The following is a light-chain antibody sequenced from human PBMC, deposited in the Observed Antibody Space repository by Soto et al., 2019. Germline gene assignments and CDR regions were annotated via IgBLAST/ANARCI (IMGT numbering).Light chain of an antibody. J-gene: IGKJ1*01. CDR1: QTVLNNY. CDR3: QQYGTSPTT. CDR2: GAS. Sequence: EIVLTQSPGTLSLSQGERATLSCRASQTVLNNYLTWYQQKPGQAPRRLIFGASFRATGIPDRFSGSGSGTDFTLTISRLEPEDSAVYYCQQYGTSPTTFGQGTKVDIK. V-gene: IGKV3-20*01.